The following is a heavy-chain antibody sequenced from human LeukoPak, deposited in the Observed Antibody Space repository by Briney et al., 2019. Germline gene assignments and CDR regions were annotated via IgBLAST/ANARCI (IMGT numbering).Heavy chain of an antibody. D-gene: IGHD3-10*01. CDR2: IYHSGST. CDR1: GGSISSYY. V-gene: IGHV4-59*01. Sequence: SDTLSLTCTVAGGSISSYYWSWIRQPPGKRLEWIGYIYHSGSTNYNPSLKSRVTISVDTSKNQFSLKLNSVTAADTAVYYCAREGNYYGSGTYYGGAFDIWGQGTMVIVS. CDR3: AREGNYYGSGTYYGGAFDI. J-gene: IGHJ3*02.